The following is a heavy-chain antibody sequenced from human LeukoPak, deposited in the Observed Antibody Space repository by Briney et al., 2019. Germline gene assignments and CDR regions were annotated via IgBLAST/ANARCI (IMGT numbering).Heavy chain of an antibody. CDR2: IYYSGTT. Sequence: SETLSLTCTVSGGSISSSSYYWGWIRQPPGKGLEWIGSIYYSGTTYYNPSLKSRATISVDTSKNQFSLQLNSVTPEDTAVYYCARAGDNWNDGFDYWGQGTLVTVSS. J-gene: IGHJ4*02. CDR3: ARAGDNWNDGFDY. D-gene: IGHD1-1*01. CDR1: GGSISSSSYY. V-gene: IGHV4-39*07.